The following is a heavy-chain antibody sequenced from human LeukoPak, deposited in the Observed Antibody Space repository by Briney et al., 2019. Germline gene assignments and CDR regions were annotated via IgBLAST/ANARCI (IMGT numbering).Heavy chain of an antibody. D-gene: IGHD5-18*01. V-gene: IGHV4-39*01. CDR1: GGSISSSSYY. Sequence: SEILSLTCTVSGGSISSSSYYWGWIRQPPGKGLEWIGSIYYSGSTYYTPSLKSRVTISVDTSKNQFSLKLSSVTAADTAVYYCARQDTAMAWSYYFDHWGQGTLVTVSS. J-gene: IGHJ4*02. CDR2: IYYSGST. CDR3: ARQDTAMAWSYYFDH.